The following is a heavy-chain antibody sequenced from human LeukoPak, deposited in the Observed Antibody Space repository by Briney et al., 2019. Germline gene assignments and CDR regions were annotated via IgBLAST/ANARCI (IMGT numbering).Heavy chain of an antibody. D-gene: IGHD6-19*01. V-gene: IGHV3-23*01. Sequence: GGSLRLSCAASGFTFSSYAMSWVRQAPGKGLEWVSAISGSGGSTYYADSVKGRFTISRDNSKNTLYLQMNSLRAEDTAVYYCAKAPTYSSGWYYFDYWGQGTLDTVSS. CDR1: GFTFSSYA. CDR3: AKAPTYSSGWYYFDY. CDR2: ISGSGGST. J-gene: IGHJ4*02.